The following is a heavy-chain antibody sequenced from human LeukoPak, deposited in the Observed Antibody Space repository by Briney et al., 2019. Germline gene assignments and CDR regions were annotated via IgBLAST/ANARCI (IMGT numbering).Heavy chain of an antibody. Sequence: ASVKVSCKVSGYTFTGYHIHWVRQAPGQGLEWLAWINPNSGGTNYAQKFQGRVTMTRDTSLSTAYMELSRLRSDDTAVYYCARGIGYFDWLPYDYWGQGTLVTVSS. D-gene: IGHD3-9*01. CDR2: INPNSGGT. CDR3: ARGIGYFDWLPYDY. J-gene: IGHJ4*02. CDR1: GYTFTGYH. V-gene: IGHV1-2*02.